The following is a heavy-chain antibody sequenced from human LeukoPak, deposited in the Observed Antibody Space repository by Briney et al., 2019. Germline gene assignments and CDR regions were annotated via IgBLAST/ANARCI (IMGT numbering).Heavy chain of an antibody. V-gene: IGHV1-18*01. CDR3: ARGGSGSSTWFDP. D-gene: IGHD6-6*01. CDR1: GYTFTTYG. CDR2: ISAYNGDT. J-gene: IGHJ5*02. Sequence: ASVKVSCKASGYTFTTYGVTWVRQAPGQGLEWMGWISAYNGDTNYAQKLQGRVTMTTDTSTDTAYMELRSLRSDDTAIYYCARGGSGSSTWFDPWGQGTLVTVSS.